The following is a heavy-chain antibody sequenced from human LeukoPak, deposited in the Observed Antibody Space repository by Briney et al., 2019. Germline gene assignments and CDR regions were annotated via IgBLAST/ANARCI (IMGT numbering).Heavy chain of an antibody. D-gene: IGHD6-19*01. V-gene: IGHV1-69*13. J-gene: IGHJ4*02. CDR3: ATGLYSSGWYETLYYFDY. Sequence: SVKVSCEASGGTFSSYAISWVRQAPGQGLEWMGGIIPIFGTANYAQKFQGRVTITADESTSTAYMELSSLRSEDTAVYYCATGLYSSGWYETLYYFDYWGQGTLVTVSS. CDR2: IIPIFGTA. CDR1: GGTFSSYA.